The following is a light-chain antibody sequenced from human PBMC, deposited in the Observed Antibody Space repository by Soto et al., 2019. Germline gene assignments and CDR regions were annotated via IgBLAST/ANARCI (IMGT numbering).Light chain of an antibody. V-gene: IGLV1-47*01. CDR2: RNN. CDR1: SSNIGSNY. J-gene: IGLJ3*02. CDR3: AAWYASLSGRV. Sequence: QSVLTQPPSASGTPGQRVTISCSGSSSNIGSNYVYWYQQLPGTAPKLLIYRNNQRPSGVPDRFSGSKSGTSASLAISGLRSEDEADYYCAAWYASLSGRVFGGGTKLTVL.